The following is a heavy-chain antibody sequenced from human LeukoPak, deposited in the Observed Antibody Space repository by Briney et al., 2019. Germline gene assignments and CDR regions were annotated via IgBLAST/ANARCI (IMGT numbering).Heavy chain of an antibody. CDR2: IYYSGST. Sequence: WETLSLTCTVSGGSISSSSYYWGWIRQPPGKGLEWVGSIYYSGSTYYNPSLKSRVTISVDTSKNQFSLKLSSVTAADTAVYYCARRGDYVGGGADYWGQRTLVTVST. V-gene: IGHV4-39*01. J-gene: IGHJ4*02. CDR1: GGSISSSSYY. D-gene: IGHD4-17*01. CDR3: ARRGDYVGGGADY.